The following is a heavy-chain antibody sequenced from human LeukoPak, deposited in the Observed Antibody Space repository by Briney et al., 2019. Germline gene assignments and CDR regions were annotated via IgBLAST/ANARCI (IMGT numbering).Heavy chain of an antibody. D-gene: IGHD3-3*01. CDR2: ISSSSSYI. CDR3: ARDPNAYYDFWSGYTYFDY. CDR1: GFTFSSYG. Sequence: GGSLRLSCAASGFTFSSYGMNWVRQAPGKGLEWVSSISSSSSYIYYADSVKGRFTISRDNAKNSLYLQMNSLRAEDTAVYYCARDPNAYYDFWSGYTYFDYWGQGTLVTVSS. V-gene: IGHV3-21*01. J-gene: IGHJ4*02.